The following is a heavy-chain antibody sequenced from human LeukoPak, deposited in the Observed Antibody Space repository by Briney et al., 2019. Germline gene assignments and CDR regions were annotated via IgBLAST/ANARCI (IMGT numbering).Heavy chain of an antibody. CDR3: ARHGLDYGDFRRGWFDP. V-gene: IGHV5-51*01. Sequence: GESLKISFKGSGYSFTSYWIGWVRQMPGKGLEWMGIIYPSDSDTRYSPSFQGQVTISADKSISTAYLQWSSLKASDTAMYYCARHGLDYGDFRRGWFDPWGQGTLVTVSS. CDR2: IYPSDSDT. J-gene: IGHJ5*02. D-gene: IGHD4-17*01. CDR1: GYSFTSYW.